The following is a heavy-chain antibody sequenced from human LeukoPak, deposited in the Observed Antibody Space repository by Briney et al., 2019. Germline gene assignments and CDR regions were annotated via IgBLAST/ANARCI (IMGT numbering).Heavy chain of an antibody. CDR2: LSGSGGTT. D-gene: IGHD1-26*01. V-gene: IGHV3-23*01. J-gene: IGHJ4*02. CDR1: GFTFSSYG. Sequence: GGSLRLSCAASGFTFSSYGMSWVRQAPGKGLEWVSGLSGSGGTTYYVDSVKGRFTISRDNSKNTLYLQMNSLRAEDTAVYYCAKDRVGAMLYFDYWGQGTLVTVSS. CDR3: AKDRVGAMLYFDY.